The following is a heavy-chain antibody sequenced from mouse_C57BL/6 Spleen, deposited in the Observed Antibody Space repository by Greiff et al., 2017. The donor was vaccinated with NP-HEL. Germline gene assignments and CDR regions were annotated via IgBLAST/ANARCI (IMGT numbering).Heavy chain of an antibody. J-gene: IGHJ4*01. V-gene: IGHV1-4*01. Sequence: VQLVESGAELARPGASVKMSCKASGYTFTSYTMHWVKQRPGQGLEWIGYINPSSGYTKYNQKFKDKATLTAEKSSSTAYMQLSSLTSEDSAVYYCARSYYDYEGYAMDYWGQGTSVTVSS. CDR1: GYTFTSYT. D-gene: IGHD2-4*01. CDR3: ARSYYDYEGYAMDY. CDR2: INPSSGYT.